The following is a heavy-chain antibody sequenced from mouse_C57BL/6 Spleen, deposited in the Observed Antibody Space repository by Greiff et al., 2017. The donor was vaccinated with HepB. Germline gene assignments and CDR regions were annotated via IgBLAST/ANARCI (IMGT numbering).Heavy chain of an antibody. CDR2: INYDGSST. J-gene: IGHJ2*01. Sequence: EVQVVESEGGLVQPGSSMKLSCTASGFTFSDYYMAWVRQVPEKGLEWVANINYDGSSTYYLDSLKSRFIISRDNAKNILYLQMSSLKSEDTATYYCAREPDYYGSLDYWGQGTTLTVSS. D-gene: IGHD1-1*01. CDR3: AREPDYYGSLDY. CDR1: GFTFSDYY. V-gene: IGHV5-16*01.